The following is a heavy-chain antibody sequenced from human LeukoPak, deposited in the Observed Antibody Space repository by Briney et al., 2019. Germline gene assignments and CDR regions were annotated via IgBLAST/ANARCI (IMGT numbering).Heavy chain of an antibody. Sequence: PGGSLRLSCAASEFTFSSYSMNWVRQAPGKGLEWVSSISSSSSYIYYADSVKGRFTISRDNAKNSLYLQMNSLRAEDTAVYYCARASLADLYDFWSVDAFDIWGQGTMVTVSS. CDR3: ARASLADLYDFWSVDAFDI. D-gene: IGHD3-3*01. V-gene: IGHV3-21*01. CDR1: EFTFSSYS. J-gene: IGHJ3*02. CDR2: ISSSSSYI.